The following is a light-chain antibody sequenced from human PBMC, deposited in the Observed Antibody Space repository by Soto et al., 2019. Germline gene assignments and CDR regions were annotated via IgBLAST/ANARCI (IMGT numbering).Light chain of an antibody. J-gene: IGLJ1*01. CDR3: SSFTSSSTYV. Sequence: QSVLTQPASVSESPGQSITISCTGTSSDVGGYNYVSWFQQHPGKAPQLMIYDVSNRPSGVSDRFSGSKSGNTASLTISGLQAEDEADYYCSSFTSSSTYVFGTGTKVTV. V-gene: IGLV2-14*01. CDR2: DVS. CDR1: SSDVGGYNY.